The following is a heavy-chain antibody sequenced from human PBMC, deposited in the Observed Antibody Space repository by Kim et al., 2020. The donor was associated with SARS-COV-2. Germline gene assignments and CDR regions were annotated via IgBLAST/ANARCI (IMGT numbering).Heavy chain of an antibody. J-gene: IGHJ4*02. Sequence: LKSRVTISVDTSKNQFSLKLSSVTAADTAVYYCARKPGITGTTKGNLDYWGQGTLVTVPS. V-gene: IGHV4-34*01. CDR3: ARKPGITGTTKGNLDY. D-gene: IGHD1-20*01.